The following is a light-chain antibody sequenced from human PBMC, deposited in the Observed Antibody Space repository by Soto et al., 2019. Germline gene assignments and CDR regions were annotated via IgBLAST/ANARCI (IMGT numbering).Light chain of an antibody. V-gene: IGKV1-12*01. J-gene: IGKJ2*01. CDR1: QGISNW. CDR3: QQANSFPYT. CDR2: ATS. Sequence: DIQMTQSPSSVSASVGDRVSITCRASQGISNWLAWYQQKAGKAPKLLIYATSTLQSGVPSRFRGGGSGTEFTITISSLQPEDVATYYCQQANSFPYTFGQGTKLEIK.